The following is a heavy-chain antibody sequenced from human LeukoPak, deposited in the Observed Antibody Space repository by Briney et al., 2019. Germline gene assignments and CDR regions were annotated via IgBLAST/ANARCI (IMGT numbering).Heavy chain of an antibody. D-gene: IGHD4-17*01. V-gene: IGHV4-4*07. CDR2: INTRGDV. CDR3: ARSDYGADPSYGAFDI. Sequence: SETLSLTCTVSSASMSTYYWSWIRQPAGGALEWVVRINTRGDVNYSPSLKSRISLSLDTSKNQFSLKLTSVTAADTALYYCARSDYGADPSYGAFDIWGQGTMVTVSS. J-gene: IGHJ3*02. CDR1: SASMSTYY.